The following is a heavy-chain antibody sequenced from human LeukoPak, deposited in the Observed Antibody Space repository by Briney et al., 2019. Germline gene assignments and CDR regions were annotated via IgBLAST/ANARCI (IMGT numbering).Heavy chain of an antibody. J-gene: IGHJ4*02. Sequence: PGGSLRLSCAASGFTFPRHGINWVRQAPGKGLEWVSGIGGSGTRTYYADSVKGRFTISRDNSKNTLYLQMNSLRDEDTAVYYCAKDSHWILFDDWGQGTLVTVSS. V-gene: IGHV3-23*01. CDR3: AKDSHWILFDD. D-gene: IGHD2-2*03. CDR2: IGGSGTRT. CDR1: GFTFPRHG.